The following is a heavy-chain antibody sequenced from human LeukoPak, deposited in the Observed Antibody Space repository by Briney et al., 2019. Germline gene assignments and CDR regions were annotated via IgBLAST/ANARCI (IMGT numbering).Heavy chain of an antibody. Sequence: ASVKVSCKASGYTFTSYDINWVRQATGQGLEWMGWMNPNSGNTGYAQKFQGRVTMTRNTSVSTAYMELSSLRSEDTAVYYCARVRGVYYGSGIDYWGQGTLVTVSS. V-gene: IGHV1-8*01. CDR3: ARVRGVYYGSGIDY. CDR1: GYTFTSYD. J-gene: IGHJ4*02. CDR2: MNPNSGNT. D-gene: IGHD3-10*01.